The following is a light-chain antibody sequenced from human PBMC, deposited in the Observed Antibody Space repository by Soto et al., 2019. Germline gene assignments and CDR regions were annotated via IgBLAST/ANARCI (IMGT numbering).Light chain of an antibody. CDR1: QSVSSN. CDR3: QQYNNWPSIT. Sequence: EIVMTQSPATLSASPGERATLSCRASQSVSSNLAWYQQKPGQAPRLLIYGASTRATGIPARFSGSGSGTEFTLTISSLQSEDFAVYYCQQYNNWPSITFGQGTRLEIK. V-gene: IGKV3-15*01. J-gene: IGKJ5*01. CDR2: GAS.